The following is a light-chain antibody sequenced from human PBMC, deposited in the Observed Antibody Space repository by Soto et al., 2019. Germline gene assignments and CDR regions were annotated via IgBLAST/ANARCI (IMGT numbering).Light chain of an antibody. J-gene: IGKJ1*01. CDR1: QGIRND. CDR2: AAS. V-gene: IGKV1-6*01. Sequence: AIQMTQSPSSLSASVGDRVTITCRASQGIRNDLGWYQQKPGKAPNLLIYAASNLESGVPSRFSGSGSGTDFTLTISSLEPEDFATYYCLQDYNYPRTFGQGTKVEIK. CDR3: LQDYNYPRT.